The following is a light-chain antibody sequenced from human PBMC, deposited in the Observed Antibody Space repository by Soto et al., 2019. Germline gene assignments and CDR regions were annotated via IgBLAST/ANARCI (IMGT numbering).Light chain of an antibody. V-gene: IGKV1D-12*01. Sequence: DIQMTQSPSSVSASVGDRVTITCRASRDISTWLAWYQQKPGKAPKLLIYGASNLQSGAPSRFSGRGSGTDFTLTISSLQPEDFGTYYCQQANSFPFIFAQGTKVDIK. CDR3: QQANSFPFI. CDR1: RDISTW. CDR2: GAS. J-gene: IGKJ2*01.